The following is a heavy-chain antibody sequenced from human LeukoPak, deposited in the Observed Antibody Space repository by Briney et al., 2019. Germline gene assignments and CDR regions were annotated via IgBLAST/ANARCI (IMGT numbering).Heavy chain of an antibody. D-gene: IGHD3-22*01. CDR2: INSDGSST. CDR1: GFTFSSYW. V-gene: IGHV3-74*01. Sequence: PGGSLRLSCAASGFTFSSYWMHWVRQAPGKGLVWVSRINSDGSSTSYADSVKGRFTISRDNAKNTLYLQMNSLRAEDTAVYYCARGGYYYDSSGPKAYWGQGTLVTVSS. CDR3: ARGGYYYDSSGPKAY. J-gene: IGHJ4*02.